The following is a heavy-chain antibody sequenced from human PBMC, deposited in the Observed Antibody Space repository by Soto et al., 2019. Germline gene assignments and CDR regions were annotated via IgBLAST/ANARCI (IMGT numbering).Heavy chain of an antibody. CDR3: ARSYYYDSSGYYFDY. CDR1: GGSISSYY. D-gene: IGHD3-22*01. J-gene: IGHJ4*02. CDR2: IYYSGST. V-gene: IGHV4-59*01. Sequence: SETLSLTCTVSGGSISSYYWSWIRQPPGKGLEWIGYIYYSGSTNYNPSLKSRVTISVDTSKNQFSLKLSSVTAADTAVYYCARSYYYDSSGYYFDYWGQGTLVTVSS.